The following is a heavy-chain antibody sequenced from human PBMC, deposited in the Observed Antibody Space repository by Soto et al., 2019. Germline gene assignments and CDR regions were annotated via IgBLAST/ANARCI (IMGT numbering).Heavy chain of an antibody. CDR3: AKDRDPYYYYYLMDV. J-gene: IGHJ6*02. Sequence: GGSLRLSCAASGFTFSTYGMHWVRQAPGKGLEWVAVIWYDGTNKYYVDSVKGRFTISRDNSKNTLYLQMNSLRVEDTAVYYCAKDRDPYYYYYLMDVWGQGTTVTVSS. CDR1: GFTFSTYG. V-gene: IGHV3-33*06. CDR2: IWYDGTNK.